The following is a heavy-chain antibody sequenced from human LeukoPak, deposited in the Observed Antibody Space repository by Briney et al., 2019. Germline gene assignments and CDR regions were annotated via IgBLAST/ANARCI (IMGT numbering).Heavy chain of an antibody. V-gene: IGHV4-59*01. J-gene: IGHJ6*03. Sequence: PSETLSLTCTVSGGSISSYYWSWIRQPPGKGLEWIGYIYYSGSTYYNPSLRSRVTISVDTSKNQFSLKLSSVTAADTAVYYCARSPEGRYYYDSSGYSYYYYYMDVWGKGTTVTISS. CDR1: GGSISSYY. CDR3: ARSPEGRYYYDSSGYSYYYYYMDV. D-gene: IGHD3-22*01. CDR2: IYYSGST.